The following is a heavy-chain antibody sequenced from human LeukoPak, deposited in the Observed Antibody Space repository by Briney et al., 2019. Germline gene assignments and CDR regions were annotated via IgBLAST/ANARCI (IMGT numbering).Heavy chain of an antibody. CDR2: VHYSGSA. J-gene: IGHJ4*02. CDR1: GGSLSGYY. CDR3: ARGQWFRAF. D-gene: IGHD3-10*01. V-gene: IGHV4-34*01. Sequence: RSSETLSLTCAVYGGSLSGYYCTWIRQSPGRGLEWIGEVHYSGSATYNPSLKSRVTISVDTSINQFSLKMNSVTAADTAVYYCARGQWFRAFWSRGTPVTVSS.